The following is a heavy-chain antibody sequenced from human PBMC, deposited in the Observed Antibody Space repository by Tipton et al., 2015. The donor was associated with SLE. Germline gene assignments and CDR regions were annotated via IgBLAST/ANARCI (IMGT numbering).Heavy chain of an antibody. J-gene: IGHJ4*02. CDR3: ARGRRIAVAGYFYL. Sequence: SLRLSCAASGFTVSSNYMSWVRQAPGKGLEWVSVIYSGGSTYYADSVEGRFTISRDHSKNTLYLQMNSLRAEDTAVYYCARGRRIAVAGYFYLWPRGTLLTLFS. CDR2: IYSGGST. V-gene: IGHV3-66*01. CDR1: GFTVSSNY. D-gene: IGHD6-19*01.